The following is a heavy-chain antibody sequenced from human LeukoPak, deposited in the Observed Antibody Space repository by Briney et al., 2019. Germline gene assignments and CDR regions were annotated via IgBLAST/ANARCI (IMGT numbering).Heavy chain of an antibody. CDR3: ARSSSCGYSYGSCFDY. V-gene: IGHV3-23*01. CDR1: GFTFSSYA. D-gene: IGHD5-18*01. Sequence: SGGSLRLSCAASGFTFSSYAMSWVRQAPGKGLEWVSAISGSGGSTYYADSVKGRFTISRDNSKNTLYLQMNSLRAEDTAVYYCARSSSCGYSYGSCFDYWGQGTLVTVSS. CDR2: ISGSGGST. J-gene: IGHJ4*02.